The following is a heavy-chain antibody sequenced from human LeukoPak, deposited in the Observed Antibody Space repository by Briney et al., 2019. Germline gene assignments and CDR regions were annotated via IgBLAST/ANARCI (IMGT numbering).Heavy chain of an antibody. J-gene: IGHJ3*02. D-gene: IGHD6-13*01. Sequence: WGSLRLSCSASGFTFSGYAMHWVRQAPGKGLEHVSVIVSTRGSTYYADSVKGRFTISRDNSKNTLYLQMSSLRAEDTAVYYCVKSYSSSWYAFDIWAHRIMVTVSS. CDR3: VKSYSSSWYAFDI. CDR1: GFTFSGYA. CDR2: IVSTRGST. V-gene: IGHV3-64D*06.